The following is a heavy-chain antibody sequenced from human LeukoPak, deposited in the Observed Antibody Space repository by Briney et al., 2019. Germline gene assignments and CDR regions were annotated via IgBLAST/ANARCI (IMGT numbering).Heavy chain of an antibody. Sequence: SETLSLTCTVSGGSISSSSYYWGWIRQPPGKGLEWIGSIYYSGSTYYNPSLKSRVTISVDTSKNQFSLKLSSVTAADTAVYYCARVFSYCSGGSCHRYFDYWGQGTLVTVSS. D-gene: IGHD2-15*01. J-gene: IGHJ4*02. V-gene: IGHV4-39*01. CDR2: IYYSGST. CDR3: ARVFSYCSGGSCHRYFDY. CDR1: GGSISSSSYY.